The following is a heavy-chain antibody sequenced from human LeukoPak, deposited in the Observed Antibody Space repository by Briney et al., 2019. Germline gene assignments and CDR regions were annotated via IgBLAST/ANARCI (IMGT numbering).Heavy chain of an antibody. CDR3: AIGGDSTTSCYRCFDY. J-gene: IGHJ4*02. CDR2: IYPDDSDT. V-gene: IGHV5-51*01. Sequence: GESLKISCQGSGYRFTSYWIGWVRQMPGKGLEWMGLIYPDDSDTRYSPSFQGQVTISADKSISTAYLQWSSLKASDTAMYYCAIGGDSTTSCYRCFDYWGQGTLVTVSS. CDR1: GYRFTSYW. D-gene: IGHD2-2*02.